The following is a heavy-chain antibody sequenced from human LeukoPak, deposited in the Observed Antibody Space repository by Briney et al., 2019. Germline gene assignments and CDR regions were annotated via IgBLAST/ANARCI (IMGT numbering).Heavy chain of an antibody. CDR3: ARGSPVTSDY. J-gene: IGHJ4*02. CDR1: GFTFSSYW. CDR2: INSGGSST. D-gene: IGHD3-16*01. V-gene: IGHV3-74*01. Sequence: GGSLRLSCAASGFTFSSYWMHWVRQAPGKGLVWVSCINSGGSSTSYADSVKGRFTISRDNAKNTLYLQMNSLRAEDTAVYYCARGSPVTSDYWGQGTLVTVSS.